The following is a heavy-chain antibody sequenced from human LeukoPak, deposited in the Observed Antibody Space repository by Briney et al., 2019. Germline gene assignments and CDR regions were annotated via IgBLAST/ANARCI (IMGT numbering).Heavy chain of an antibody. J-gene: IGHJ6*03. CDR2: IIPIFGTA. D-gene: IGHD1-14*01. Sequence: ASVTVSFKASGYIFTNYGISWVRQAPGQGQEWMGGIIPIFGTANYAQKVQGRVTITADESTSTAYMELSSLRSEDTAVYYCARDRRYISMNVWGKGPTVAISS. CDR1: GYIFTNYG. V-gene: IGHV1-69*13. CDR3: ARDRRYISMNV.